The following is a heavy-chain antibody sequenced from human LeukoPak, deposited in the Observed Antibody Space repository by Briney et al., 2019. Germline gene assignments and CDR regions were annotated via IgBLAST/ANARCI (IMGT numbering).Heavy chain of an antibody. CDR3: TRYYYDSSGYYYLFDY. V-gene: IGHV3-73*01. Sequence: GGSLRLSCAASGFTFSGSAMHWVRQASGKGLEWVGRFRSKANSYATAYAASVKGRFTISRDDSKNTAYLQMNSLKTEDTAVYYCTRYYYDSSGYYYLFDYWGQGTLVTVSS. D-gene: IGHD3-22*01. J-gene: IGHJ4*02. CDR2: FRSKANSYAT. CDR1: GFTFSGSA.